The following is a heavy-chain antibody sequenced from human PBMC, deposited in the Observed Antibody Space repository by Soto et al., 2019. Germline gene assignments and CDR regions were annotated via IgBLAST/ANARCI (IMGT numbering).Heavy chain of an antibody. J-gene: IGHJ4*02. V-gene: IGHV3-72*01. CDR2: SRDKPQGYST. CDR3: VRATYFSDSSGYTRCLDY. Sequence: VGSLRISLLASGFNLSHPCMTWVRQAPGKGLEWVGRSRDKPQGYSTAYAASVKGRFTTSRDESKNSAYLQMNSLKTEDTAVYYCVRATYFSDSSGYTRCLDYWGQGTLVTVFS. D-gene: IGHD3-22*01. CDR1: GFNLSHPC.